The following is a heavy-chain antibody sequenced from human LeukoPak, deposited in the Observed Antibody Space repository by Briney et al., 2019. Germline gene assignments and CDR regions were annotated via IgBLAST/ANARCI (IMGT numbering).Heavy chain of an antibody. J-gene: IGHJ4*02. Sequence: GGSLRLSCTASGFTFGDYAMSWVRQAPGKGLEWVSAISGSGGSTYYADSVKGRFTISRDNSKNTLYLQMNSLRAEDTAVYYRAKDRGYYGSGSYSEIDYWGQGTLVAVSS. V-gene: IGHV3-23*01. CDR3: AKDRGYYGSGSYSEIDY. CDR2: ISGSGGST. CDR1: GFTFGDYA. D-gene: IGHD3-10*01.